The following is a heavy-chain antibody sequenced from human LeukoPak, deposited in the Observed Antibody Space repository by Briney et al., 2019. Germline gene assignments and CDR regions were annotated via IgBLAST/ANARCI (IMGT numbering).Heavy chain of an antibody. CDR1: GFTFSSYG. J-gene: IGHJ4*02. Sequence: GGSLRLSCAASGFTFSSYGMHWVRQAPGKGLEWVAFIRYDGSNKYYADSVKGRFTISRDNSKNTLYLQMNSLRAEDTAVYYCAKGQGYYDSSGYCDYWGQGTLVTVSS. CDR3: AKGQGYYDSSGYCDY. D-gene: IGHD3-22*01. V-gene: IGHV3-30*02. CDR2: IRYDGSNK.